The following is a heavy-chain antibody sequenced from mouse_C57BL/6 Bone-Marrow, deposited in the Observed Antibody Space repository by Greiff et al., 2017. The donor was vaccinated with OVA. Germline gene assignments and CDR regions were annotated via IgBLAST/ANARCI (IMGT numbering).Heavy chain of an antibody. V-gene: IGHV1-15*01. CDR3: TDYYGSSGY. CDR2: IYPETGGT. D-gene: IGHD1-1*01. J-gene: IGHJ2*01. CDR1: GYTFTDYE. Sequence: QVQLQQSGAELVRPGASVTLSCKASGYTFTDYEMNWVKQTPVHGLEWIGAIYPETGGTAYNQKFKGKAILTADKSSSTAYMELRSLTSEDSAVYYCTDYYGSSGYWGQGTTLTVSS.